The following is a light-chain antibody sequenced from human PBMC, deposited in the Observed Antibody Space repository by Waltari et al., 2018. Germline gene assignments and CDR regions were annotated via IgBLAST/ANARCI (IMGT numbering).Light chain of an antibody. J-gene: IGLJ2*01. CDR3: YSKDSSVGV. Sequence: SNDLTQPPSVSVSPGQTARITCSGDALPKEYAYWYQQKSGQTPVVVIYEDKKRPSGFPERFSGSSSGTMATLTISGAQVEDEADYYCYSKDSSVGVFGGGTKLTVL. CDR1: ALPKEY. CDR2: EDK. V-gene: IGLV3-10*01.